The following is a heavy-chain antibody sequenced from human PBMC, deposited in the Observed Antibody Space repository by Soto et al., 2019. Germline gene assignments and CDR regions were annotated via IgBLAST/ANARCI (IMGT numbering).Heavy chain of an antibody. CDR2: IYYSGTT. V-gene: IGHV4-31*03. D-gene: IGHD5-18*01. J-gene: IGHJ4*02. Sequence: QVPLQESGPGLVKPSQTLSLTCTVSGGSISSEGYYWSWFRQLPGKGLEWIGDIYYSGTTYHNPSHRSRLTISGDASKNQFSVKLSSVTAADTALYYCARGRGYSYGPYYFDYWGQGTLVTVSS. CDR1: GGSISSEGYY. CDR3: ARGRGYSYGPYYFDY.